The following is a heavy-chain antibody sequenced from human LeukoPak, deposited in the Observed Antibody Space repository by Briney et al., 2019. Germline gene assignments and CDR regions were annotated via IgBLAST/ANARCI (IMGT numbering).Heavy chain of an antibody. CDR3: TKGSVLTIFGMAWHAFDI. D-gene: IGHD3-3*01. J-gene: IGHJ3*02. CDR2: IYGGADT. Sequence: GGSLRLSCAASGLTVSSNHMSWVRQAPGKGLEWISVIYGGADTYYADSVKGRFTISRDNSKNTLYLQMNSLRAEDTAIYYCTKGSVLTIFGMAWHAFDIWGQGTMVTVSP. V-gene: IGHV3-53*01. CDR1: GLTVSSNH.